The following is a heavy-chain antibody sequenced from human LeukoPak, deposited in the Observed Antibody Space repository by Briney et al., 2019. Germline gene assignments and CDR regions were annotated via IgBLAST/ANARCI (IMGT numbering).Heavy chain of an antibody. D-gene: IGHD5-12*01. CDR3: ARTNGGYEYN. V-gene: IGHV1-2*02. Sequence: ASVKVSCKASGYTFTSYYIHWVRQAPGQGLAWMGWINPYSGDTTYAQKFQGRLTLTRDTSISTAYMEVGRLKSDDTAVYYCARTNGGYEYNWGQGTRVIVSS. CDR2: INPYSGDT. J-gene: IGHJ4*02. CDR1: GYTFTSYY.